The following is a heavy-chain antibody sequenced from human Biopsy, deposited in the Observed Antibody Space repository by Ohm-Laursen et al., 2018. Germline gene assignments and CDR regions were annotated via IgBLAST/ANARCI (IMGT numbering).Heavy chain of an antibody. J-gene: IGHJ4*02. Sequence: VTLSLTCTVSGGSISSYYWNWIRQPPGKGLKWIGYIYYSGTTDYSPSLKSRVTISIDKSKNQFFLKLSSVTAEDTAVYYCARGDAVTVIRGLYYWGQGALVTVSS. D-gene: IGHD2-21*02. CDR1: GGSISSYY. V-gene: IGHV4-59*01. CDR3: ARGDAVTVIRGLYY. CDR2: IYYSGTT.